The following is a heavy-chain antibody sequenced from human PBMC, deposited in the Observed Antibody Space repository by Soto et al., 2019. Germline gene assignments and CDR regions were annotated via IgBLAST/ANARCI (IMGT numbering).Heavy chain of an antibody. CDR3: ARDWDSSSWFRRDYYYGMDV. J-gene: IGHJ6*02. V-gene: IGHV3-11*01. Sequence: QVQLVESGGGLVKPGGSLRLSCAASGFTFSDYYMSWIRQAPGKGLEWVSYISSSGSTIYYADSVKGRFTISRDNAKNSLYLQMNSLRAEDTAVYYCARDWDSSSWFRRDYYYGMDVWGQGTTVTVSS. CDR2: ISSSGSTI. CDR1: GFTFSDYY. D-gene: IGHD6-13*01.